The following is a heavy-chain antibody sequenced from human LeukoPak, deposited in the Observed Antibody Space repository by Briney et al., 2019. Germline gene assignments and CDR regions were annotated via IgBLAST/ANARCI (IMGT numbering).Heavy chain of an antibody. CDR3: ARATVQRPNEDYYYYYMDV. CDR1: GFTFNSYS. Sequence: GGSLRLSCAASGFTFNSYSMNWVRQAPGKGLEWVSSISSRSSFIYYADSVKGRFTISGDNAKNLLYLQMNSLRAEDTAVYYCARATVQRPNEDYYYYYMDVWGKGTTVTVSS. J-gene: IGHJ6*03. D-gene: IGHD6-25*01. V-gene: IGHV3-21*01. CDR2: ISSRSSFI.